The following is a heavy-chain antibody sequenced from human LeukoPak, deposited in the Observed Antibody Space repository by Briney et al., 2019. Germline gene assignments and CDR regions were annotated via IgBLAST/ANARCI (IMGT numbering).Heavy chain of an antibody. CDR1: GFTFSSYW. V-gene: IGHV3-7*01. CDR3: ARVRWFGTLDY. CDR2: IKQDGSEK. J-gene: IGHJ4*02. Sequence: GGSLRLSCAASGFTFSSYWMSWVRQAPGKGPEWVANIKQDGSEKYYVDSVKGRFTISRDNAKNSLYLQMNSLRAEDTAVYYCARVRWFGTLDYWGQGTLVTVSS. D-gene: IGHD3-10*01.